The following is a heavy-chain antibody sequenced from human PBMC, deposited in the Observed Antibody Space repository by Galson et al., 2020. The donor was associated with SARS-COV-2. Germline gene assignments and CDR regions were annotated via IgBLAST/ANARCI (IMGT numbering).Heavy chain of an antibody. J-gene: IGHJ6*03. CDR3: ARGGSRPIMAFDYYYFYMDV. D-gene: IGHD3-10*01. CDR1: GGSFSDYS. CDR2: ISHSGST. V-gene: IGHV4-34*01. Sequence: SETLSLTCAVYGGSFSDYSWTWVRQPPGTGLEWIGEISHSGSTNYSPSLKGRVFMSVDTSKNQFSLKLSSGTAADTAVYYCARGGSRPIMAFDYYYFYMDVWGKGTTVTVSS.